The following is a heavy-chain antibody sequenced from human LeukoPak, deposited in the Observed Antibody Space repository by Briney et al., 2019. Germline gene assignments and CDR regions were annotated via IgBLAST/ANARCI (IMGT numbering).Heavy chain of an antibody. CDR3: ARAGGVVVAATPNWFDP. D-gene: IGHD2-15*01. J-gene: IGHJ5*02. CDR1: GGSISSSSYY. V-gene: IGHV4-39*07. Sequence: SETLSLTCTVSGGSISSSSYYWGWIRQPPGKGLEWIGSIYYSGSTYYNPSLKSRVTISVDTSKNQFSLKLSSVTAADTAVYYCARAGGVVVAATPNWFDPWGQGTLVTVSS. CDR2: IYYSGST.